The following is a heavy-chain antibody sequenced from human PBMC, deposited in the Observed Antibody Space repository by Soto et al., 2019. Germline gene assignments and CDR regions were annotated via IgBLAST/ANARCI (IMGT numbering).Heavy chain of an antibody. J-gene: IGHJ6*02. V-gene: IGHV1-8*02. D-gene: IGHD3-3*01. CDR1: GYTFTSYG. Sequence: GASVKVSCKASGYTFTSYGISWVRQAPGQGLEWMGWMNPNSGNTGYAQKFQGRVTMTRNTSISTAYMELSSLRSEDTAVYYCARVSYDFWSGTLSPPDYYYGMDIWGQGTTVTVSS. CDR3: ARVSYDFWSGTLSPPDYYYGMDI. CDR2: MNPNSGNT.